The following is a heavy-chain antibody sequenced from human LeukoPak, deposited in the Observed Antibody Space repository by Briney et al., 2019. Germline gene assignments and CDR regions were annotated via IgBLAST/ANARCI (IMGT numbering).Heavy chain of an antibody. CDR2: IGSAGYT. Sequence: PGGSLRLSCEVSGFTFDNNDMHWVRQTTGKGLEWVSAIGSAGYTYYADSVKGRFTISRDNSKNTLYLQMNSLRAEDTAVYYCAKAPPYKKYFDYWGQGTLVTVSS. CDR3: AKAPPYKKYFDY. CDR1: GFTFDNND. J-gene: IGHJ4*02. V-gene: IGHV3-13*01. D-gene: IGHD1-1*01.